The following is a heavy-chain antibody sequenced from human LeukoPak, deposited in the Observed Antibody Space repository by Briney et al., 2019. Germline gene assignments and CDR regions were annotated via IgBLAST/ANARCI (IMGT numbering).Heavy chain of an antibody. CDR2: IYYSGGT. CDR3: ARLDFSSWYGTDY. V-gene: IGHV4-59*08. D-gene: IGHD6-13*01. CDR1: GDSISSYY. Sequence: TSETLSLTCTVSGDSISSYYWSWIRQPPGKGLEWIGYIYYSGGTDYNPSLKSRVTISVDTSKNQFSLKLSSVTAADTAVYYCARLDFSSWYGTDYWGQGTLVTVSS. J-gene: IGHJ4*02.